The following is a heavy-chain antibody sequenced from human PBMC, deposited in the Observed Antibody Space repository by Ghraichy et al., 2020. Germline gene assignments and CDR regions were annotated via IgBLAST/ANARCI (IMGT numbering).Heavy chain of an antibody. Sequence: SVKVSCKASGGTFSIYTLNWVRQAPGQGLEWMGGIIPILNKEDYAQKFQGRLTITADESTSTAYMELRGLKFDDTAVYYCARDDKGFWGQGTLVTVSS. CDR1: GGTFSIYT. J-gene: IGHJ4*02. V-gene: IGHV1-69*13. CDR2: IIPILNKE. CDR3: ARDDKGF.